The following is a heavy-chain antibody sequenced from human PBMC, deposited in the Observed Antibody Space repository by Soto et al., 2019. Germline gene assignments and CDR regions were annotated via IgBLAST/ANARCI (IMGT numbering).Heavy chain of an antibody. J-gene: IGHJ5*02. V-gene: IGHV1-2*04. D-gene: IGHD1-1*01. CDR2: INPNSGGT. Sequence: QVQLVQSGDEVKKPGASVKVSCKASGYTFTGYYMHWVRQAPGQGLEWMGWINPNSGGTNYAEKVQGWVTMTRDTSISTAYMELSRLRSDDTAVYYCARSQLESYWFDPWGQGTLVTVSS. CDR3: ARSQLESYWFDP. CDR1: GYTFTGYY.